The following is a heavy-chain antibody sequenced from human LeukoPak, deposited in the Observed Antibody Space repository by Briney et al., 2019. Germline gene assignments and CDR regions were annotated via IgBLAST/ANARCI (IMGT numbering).Heavy chain of an antibody. J-gene: IGHJ4*02. Sequence: GASVKVSCKASGYTFTSYAMNWVRQAPGQGLEWMGWISAYNDNTNYAQKLQGRVTMTTDTSTSTAYMELRSLRSDDTAVYYCARDPGIVVAKGDYWGQGTLVTVSS. CDR2: ISAYNDNT. CDR1: GYTFTSYA. CDR3: ARDPGIVVAKGDY. D-gene: IGHD3-22*01. V-gene: IGHV1-18*01.